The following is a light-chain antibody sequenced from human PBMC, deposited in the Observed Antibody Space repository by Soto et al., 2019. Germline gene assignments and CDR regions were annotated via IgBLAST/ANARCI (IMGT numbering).Light chain of an antibody. CDR3: LQDFAYPLT. CDR1: QGVSND. Sequence: AIQMTQSPSSLSASVGDRVTITCRASQGVSNDVGWYQQKPGKAPRLLIYAASTLQSGVPSRFGGSQSATDFTLTISSLQSEDFATYYCLQDFAYPLTFGGGTKVEIK. J-gene: IGKJ4*01. CDR2: AAS. V-gene: IGKV1-6*01.